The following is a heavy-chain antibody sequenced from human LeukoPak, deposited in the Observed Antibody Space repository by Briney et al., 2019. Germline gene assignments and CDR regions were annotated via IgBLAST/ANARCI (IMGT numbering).Heavy chain of an antibody. D-gene: IGHD4-17*01. CDR2: IKEDGSDK. Sequence: GGSLRLSCAASGFTFSGYWMHWVRQAPGKGLEWVASIKEDGSDKRYVDAVTGRFTISRVNTKNSLYVQMSSLRAEDTAVYYCARLKDAVTIFDCWGQGILVTVSS. CDR1: GFTFSGYW. CDR3: ARLKDAVTIFDC. V-gene: IGHV3-7*01. J-gene: IGHJ5*01.